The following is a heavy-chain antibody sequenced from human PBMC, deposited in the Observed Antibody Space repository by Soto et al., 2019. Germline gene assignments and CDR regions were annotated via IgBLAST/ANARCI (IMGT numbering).Heavy chain of an antibody. Sequence: SCKGSGYSFTSYWIGWVRQMPGKGLEWMGIIYPGDSDTRYSPSFQGQVTISADKSISTAYLQWSSLKASDTAMYYCARARILLWFAERYFDYWGQGTLVTVSS. J-gene: IGHJ4*02. D-gene: IGHD3-10*01. CDR2: IYPGDSDT. V-gene: IGHV5-51*01. CDR3: ARARILLWFAERYFDY. CDR1: GYSFTSYW.